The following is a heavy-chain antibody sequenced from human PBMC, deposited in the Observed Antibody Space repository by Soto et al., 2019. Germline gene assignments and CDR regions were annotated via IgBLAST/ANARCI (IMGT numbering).Heavy chain of an antibody. CDR2: IWYDGSNK. CDR1: GFTFSSYG. Sequence: GGSLRLSCAASGFTFSSYGMHWVRQAPGKGLEWVAVIWYDGSNKYYADSVKGRFTISRDNSKNTLYLQMNSLRAEDTAVYYCAREIRSGYDDSYYYYGMDVWGQGTTVTVSS. D-gene: IGHD5-12*01. J-gene: IGHJ6*02. CDR3: AREIRSGYDDSYYYYGMDV. V-gene: IGHV3-33*01.